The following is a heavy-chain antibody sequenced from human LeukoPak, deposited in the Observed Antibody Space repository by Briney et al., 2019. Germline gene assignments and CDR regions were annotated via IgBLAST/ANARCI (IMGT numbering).Heavy chain of an antibody. CDR3: ARGGIAAAGTFGY. CDR2: INPNSGGT. CDR1: GYTFTGYY. D-gene: IGHD6-13*01. Sequence: GASVKVSCKASGYTFTGYYMHWVRQAPGQGLEWMGWINPNSGGTNYAQKSQGRVTMTRDTSISTAYMELSRLRSDDTAVYYCARGGIAAAGTFGYWGQGTLVTVSS. J-gene: IGHJ4*02. V-gene: IGHV1-2*02.